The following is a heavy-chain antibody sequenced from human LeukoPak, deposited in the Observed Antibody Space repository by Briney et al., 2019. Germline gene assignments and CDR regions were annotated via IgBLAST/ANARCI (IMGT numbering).Heavy chain of an antibody. D-gene: IGHD1-14*01. V-gene: IGHV4-39*07. CDR2: ISYSGAT. Sequence: PETLSLTCTLSGGTVTSSTYFWGWIRQPPGKGLEWIGSISYSGATYYNPSLKSRISMSVHTSKNQFSLKLSSVTAADTAVYYCARDGFYYHYYMDVWGEGTTVTVYS. J-gene: IGHJ6*03. CDR3: ARDGFYYHYYMDV. CDR1: GGTVTSSTYF.